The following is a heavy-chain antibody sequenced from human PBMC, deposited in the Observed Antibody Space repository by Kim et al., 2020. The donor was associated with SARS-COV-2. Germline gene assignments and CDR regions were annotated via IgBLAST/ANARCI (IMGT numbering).Heavy chain of an antibody. CDR3: VKGDIVVVPAAMGDYYGMDV. CDR1: GFTFSSYA. D-gene: IGHD2-2*01. CDR2: ISSNGGST. J-gene: IGHJ6*02. Sequence: GGSLRLSCSASGFTFSSYAMHWVRQAPGKGLEYVSAISSNGGSTYYADSVKGRFTISRDNSKNTLYLQMSSLRAEDTAVYYCVKGDIVVVPAAMGDYYGMDVWGQGTTVTVSS. V-gene: IGHV3-64D*09.